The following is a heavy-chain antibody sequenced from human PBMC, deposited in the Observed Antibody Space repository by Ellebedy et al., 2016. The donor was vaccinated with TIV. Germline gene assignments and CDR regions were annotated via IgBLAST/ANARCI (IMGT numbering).Heavy chain of an antibody. CDR3: ARRPIRGTPDWLDS. D-gene: IGHD1-7*01. CDR1: GYIFTDYF. Sequence: AASVKVSCKASGYIFTDYFMHWMRLPHGQRIEWMGCINPNNGGTKYAEKFQGRFTMTRDTSITTVYMELNGLVYDDTAVYTCARRPIRGTPDWLDSWGQGTLVTVSS. CDR2: INPNNGGT. J-gene: IGHJ5*01. V-gene: IGHV1-2*02.